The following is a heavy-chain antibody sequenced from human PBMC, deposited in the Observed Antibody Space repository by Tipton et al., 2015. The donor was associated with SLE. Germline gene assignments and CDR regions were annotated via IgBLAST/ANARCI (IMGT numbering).Heavy chain of an antibody. CDR2: IYYSGST. D-gene: IGHD3-16*01. J-gene: IGHJ5*02. Sequence: GLVKPSETLTLTCTVSGGSISSYYWSWIRQPPGKGLEWIGYIYYSGSTNYNPSLKSRVTISVDTSKNQFSLKLSSVTAADTAVYYCARDGGPWTWFDPWGQGTLVTVSS. CDR3: ARDGGPWTWFDP. CDR1: GGSISSYY. V-gene: IGHV4-59*01.